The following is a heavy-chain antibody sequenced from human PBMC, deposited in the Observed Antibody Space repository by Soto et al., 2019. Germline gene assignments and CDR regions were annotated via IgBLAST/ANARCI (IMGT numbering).Heavy chain of an antibody. V-gene: IGHV3-33*01. D-gene: IGHD6-19*01. Sequence: QVQLVESGGGVVQPGRSLRLSCAASGFTFSIFGMHWVRQAPGKGLEWAAIIWDDGSNAYYADSVRVRFTISRDNSKNTVYLQITSLRAEDTAVYYCARDKGSSTVVSGISQEGYFDSWGQGTLVSVSS. J-gene: IGHJ4*02. CDR2: IWDDGSNA. CDR1: GFTFSIFG. CDR3: ARDKGSSTVVSGISQEGYFDS.